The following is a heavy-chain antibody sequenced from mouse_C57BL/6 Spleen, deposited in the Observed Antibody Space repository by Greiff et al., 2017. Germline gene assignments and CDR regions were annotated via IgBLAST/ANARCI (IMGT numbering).Heavy chain of an antibody. D-gene: IGHD2-5*01. CDR2: IWGVGST. Sequence: QVTLKVSGPGLVAPSQSLSITCTVSGFSLTSYGVDWVRQSPGKGLEWLGVIWGVGSTNYNSALKSRLSISKDNSKSQVFLKMNSLQTDDTAMYYCASGRSNYALAYWGQGTLVTVSA. CDR1: GFSLTSYG. V-gene: IGHV2-6*01. CDR3: ASGRSNYALAY. J-gene: IGHJ3*01.